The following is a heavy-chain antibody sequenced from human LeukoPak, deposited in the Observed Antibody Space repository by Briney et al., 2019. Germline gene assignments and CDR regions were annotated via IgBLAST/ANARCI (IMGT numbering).Heavy chain of an antibody. CDR1: GGTFSSYA. Sequence: SVKVSCKASGGTFSSYAISWVRQAPGPGLEWMGGIIPIFGTANSAQKFQGRVTIPTEESTSTAYMELSSLRSEDTAVYYCARGGVTTIWSDPWGQGTLVTVSS. V-gene: IGHV1-69*05. CDR3: ARGGVTTIWSDP. CDR2: IIPIFGTA. D-gene: IGHD4-11*01. J-gene: IGHJ5*02.